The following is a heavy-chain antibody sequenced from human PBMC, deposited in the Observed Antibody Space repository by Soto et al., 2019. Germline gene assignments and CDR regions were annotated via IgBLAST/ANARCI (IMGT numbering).Heavy chain of an antibody. CDR2: LWEDGTTE. J-gene: IGHJ5*02. D-gene: IGHD2-21*01. CDR1: GITFSSLA. Sequence: PGGSLRLSSAAPGITFSSLAMSWVRQAPRKGLEWVAVLWEDGTTEYYRDSVKGRFTISRDTSKNTLFLHMGGLRAEDTAVYFSARDPNSEFDAILSFYYDPWGQG. V-gene: IGHV3-33*08. CDR3: ARDPNSEFDAILSFYYDP.